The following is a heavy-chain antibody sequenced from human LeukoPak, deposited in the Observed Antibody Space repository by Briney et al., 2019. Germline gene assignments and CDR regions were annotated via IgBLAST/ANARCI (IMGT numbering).Heavy chain of an antibody. CDR3: AGRLTRIQLWDDAFDI. V-gene: IGHV4-34*01. Sequence: SETLSLTCAVYGGSFSGYYWSWIRQPPGKGLEWIGEINHSGSTNYNPSLKSRVTISVDTSKNQFSLKLSSVTAADTAVYYCAGRLTRIQLWDDAFDIWGQGTMVTVSS. D-gene: IGHD5-18*01. CDR2: INHSGST. CDR1: GGSFSGYY. J-gene: IGHJ3*02.